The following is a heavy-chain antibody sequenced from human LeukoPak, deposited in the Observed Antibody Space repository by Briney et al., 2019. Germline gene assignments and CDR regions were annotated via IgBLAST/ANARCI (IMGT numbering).Heavy chain of an antibody. CDR2: IYPGDSDT. CDR1: GYSFTSYW. V-gene: IGHV5-51*01. CDR3: ARQFAVSWFDP. D-gene: IGHD4-17*01. J-gene: IGHJ5*02. Sequence: MRGESLKISCKGSGYSFTSYWIGWVRQMPGKGLEWMGIIYPGDSDTRYSPYFQGQVTISADKSISTAYLQWSSLKASDTAMYYCARQFAVSWFDPWGQGTLVTVSS.